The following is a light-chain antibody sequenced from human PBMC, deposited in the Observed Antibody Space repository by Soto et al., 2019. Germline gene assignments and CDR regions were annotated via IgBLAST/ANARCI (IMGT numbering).Light chain of an antibody. CDR2: GNT. CDR1: SSNIGAGYD. V-gene: IGLV1-40*01. CDR3: QSSDSSLSGSRV. J-gene: IGLJ1*01. Sequence: QSVLTQPHSVSGAPGQRVTISCTGSSSNIGAGYDVHWYQQLPGTAPKLLIYGNTNRPSGVPDRFSGAKSGTSASLAITGLQAEDEADYYCQSSDSSLSGSRVFGTGTKLTVL.